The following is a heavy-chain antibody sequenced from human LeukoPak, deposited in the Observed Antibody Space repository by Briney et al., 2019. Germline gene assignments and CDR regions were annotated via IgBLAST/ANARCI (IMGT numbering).Heavy chain of an antibody. CDR1: EFTFSSYA. Sequence: GGSLRLSCAASEFTFSSYAMSWVRQAPGKGLEWVSGISGSGDSTYYADSVKGRFTISRDNSRNTLYLQVNSLRAEDTAIYYCAKDKLISYSSPPYYFDYWGQGSLVTVSS. V-gene: IGHV3-23*01. CDR2: ISGSGDST. D-gene: IGHD6-13*01. CDR3: AKDKLISYSSPPYYFDY. J-gene: IGHJ4*02.